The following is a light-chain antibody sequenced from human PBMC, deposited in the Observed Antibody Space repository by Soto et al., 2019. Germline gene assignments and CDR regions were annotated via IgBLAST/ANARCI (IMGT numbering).Light chain of an antibody. Sequence: DIQLNQSPSTLSASVGERVTITCRASQTVNTWLAWYQHKPGKAPKLLIYDASVLETGVPSRFSGSGSGTEFTLTISSLQPDDFATYYCQQYNSYWTFGQGTKVDI. CDR3: QQYNSYWT. V-gene: IGKV1-5*01. J-gene: IGKJ1*01. CDR2: DAS. CDR1: QTVNTW.